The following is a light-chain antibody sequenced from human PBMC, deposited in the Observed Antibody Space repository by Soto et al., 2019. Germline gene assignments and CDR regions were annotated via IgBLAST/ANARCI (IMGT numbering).Light chain of an antibody. CDR2: DAS. CDR1: QSVSSY. V-gene: IGKV3-11*01. J-gene: IGKJ5*01. Sequence: EIVLTQSPATRFFSPGERATLSCRASQSVSSYLAWYQQKPGQAPRLLIYDASNRATGIPARFSGSGSGTDFTLTISSLEPEDFAVYYCQQRSNWPPITLGQGTRLEIK. CDR3: QQRSNWPPIT.